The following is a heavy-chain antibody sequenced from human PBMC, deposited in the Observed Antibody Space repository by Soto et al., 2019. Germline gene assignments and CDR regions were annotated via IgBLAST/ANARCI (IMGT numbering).Heavy chain of an antibody. D-gene: IGHD2-15*01. CDR2: IYPGDSDT. CDR1: ANSFTTYW. J-gene: IGHJ5*02. CDR3: ARLVNSGWFEP. V-gene: IGHV5-51*01. Sequence: PXDSLKVSWQSSANSFTTYWIVSVTKMPGKGLEWMGLIYPGDSDTRYSPSFQGQVSISADKSISTAYLQWDSLKASDTGMYYCARLVNSGWFEPWGQGTLVSVPS.